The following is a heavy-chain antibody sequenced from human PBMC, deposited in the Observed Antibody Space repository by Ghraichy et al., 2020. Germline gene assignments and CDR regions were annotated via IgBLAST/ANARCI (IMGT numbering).Heavy chain of an antibody. D-gene: IGHD2-2*01. V-gene: IGHV4-59*01. CDR1: GDSLNNYY. J-gene: IGHJ5*02. CDR2: IYHNGRT. CDR3: ARDQEWRASSSGFDP. Sequence: SQTLSLTCTVSGDSLNNYYWSWIRQAPGKGLELIGSIYHNGRTKYNPSLKSRVTMSVDTSKNQFSLSLTSVTAADTAVFYCARDQEWRASSSGFDPWGQGTLVSVSP.